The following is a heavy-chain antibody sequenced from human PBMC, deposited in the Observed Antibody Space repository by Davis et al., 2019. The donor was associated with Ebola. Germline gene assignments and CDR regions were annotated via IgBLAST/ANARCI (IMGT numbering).Heavy chain of an antibody. Sequence: SVKVSCKASGGTFSSYAISWVRQAPGQGLEWMGGIIPILGIANYAQKFQGRVTITADESTSTAYMELSSLRSEDTAVYYCARGLRPSYCSSTSCYMVDYYYYYMDVWGKGTTVTVSS. V-gene: IGHV1-69*10. J-gene: IGHJ6*03. D-gene: IGHD2-2*02. CDR1: GGTFSSYA. CDR3: ARGLRPSYCSSTSCYMVDYYYYYMDV. CDR2: IIPILGIA.